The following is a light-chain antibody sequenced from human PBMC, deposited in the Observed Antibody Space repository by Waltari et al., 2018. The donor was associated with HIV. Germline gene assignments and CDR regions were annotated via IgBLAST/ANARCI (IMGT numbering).Light chain of an antibody. Sequence: QSSLPQPASVSGPPGQSITHPCTGTSPHAGGYNYHSWYPHHPGKAPKLMIYEVSKRPSGVSNRFSGSKSGNTASLTIAGLQAEDEADYYCSSYTSSSVVFGGGTKLTVL. J-gene: IGLJ2*01. CDR2: EVS. V-gene: IGLV2-14*01. CDR3: SSYTSSSVV. CDR1: SPHAGGYNY.